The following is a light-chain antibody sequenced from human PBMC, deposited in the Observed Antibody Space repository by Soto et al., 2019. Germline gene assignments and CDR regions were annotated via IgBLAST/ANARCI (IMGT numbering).Light chain of an antibody. CDR2: DAA. V-gene: IGKV3-11*01. Sequence: VLTQSPATLSLSPGERATLSCRASLNVNSYLAWYQQKPGQAPRLLIYDAANRAAGIPARFSGSGSGTDFTLTISSLEPEDFAIYYCQQRQYWPPITFGQGTRLEIK. CDR1: LNVNSY. J-gene: IGKJ5*01. CDR3: QQRQYWPPIT.